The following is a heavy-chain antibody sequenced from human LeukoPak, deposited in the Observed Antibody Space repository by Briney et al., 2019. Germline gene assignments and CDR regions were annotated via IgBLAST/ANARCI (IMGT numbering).Heavy chain of an antibody. V-gene: IGHV4-59*01. D-gene: IGHD6-6*01. CDR1: GGSISSYY. CDR3: ARVDPDSSSTLEVFDY. CDR2: IYYSGST. J-gene: IGHJ4*02. Sequence: SETLSLTCTVSGGSISSYYWSWIRQPPGKGLEWIGYIYYSGSTNYNPSLKSRVTISVDTSKNRFSLKLSSVTAADTAVYYCARVDPDSSSTLEVFDYWGQGTLVTVSS.